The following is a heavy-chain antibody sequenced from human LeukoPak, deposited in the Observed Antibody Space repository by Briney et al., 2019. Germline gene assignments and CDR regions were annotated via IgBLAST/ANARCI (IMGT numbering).Heavy chain of an antibody. CDR1: GFTFSSYA. CDR2: ISSSGGST. CDR3: AKDTDEKYYYYGMDV. V-gene: IGHV3-23*01. D-gene: IGHD4-17*01. J-gene: IGHJ6*02. Sequence: PGGSLRLSCAASGFTFSSYAMSWVRQAPGKGLEWVSAISSSGGSTYYADSVKGRFTISRDNSKNTLYLQMNSLRAEDTAVYYCAKDTDEKYYYYGMDVWGQGTTVTVSS.